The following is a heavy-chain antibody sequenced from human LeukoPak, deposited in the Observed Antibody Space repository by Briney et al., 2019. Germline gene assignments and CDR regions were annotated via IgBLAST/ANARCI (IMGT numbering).Heavy chain of an antibody. Sequence: GGSLRLSCEGSGFTFSNYWMGWVRQAPGKGLQWVANIKTDGSEKYYVDSLKGRFTISRDNAKNSLYLQMNSLRAEDTAVYYCARDRLYTDYEFDYWGQGTLVTVSS. D-gene: IGHD5-12*01. CDR1: GFTFSNYW. V-gene: IGHV3-7*01. CDR2: IKTDGSEK. J-gene: IGHJ4*02. CDR3: ARDRLYTDYEFDY.